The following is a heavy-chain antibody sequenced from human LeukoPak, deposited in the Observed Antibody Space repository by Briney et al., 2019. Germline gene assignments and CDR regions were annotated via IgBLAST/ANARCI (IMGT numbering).Heavy chain of an antibody. CDR3: ARVPYYDSGSYYNV. V-gene: IGHV3-74*01. J-gene: IGHJ4*02. Sequence: GGSLRLSCAASGFTFSRDWMHSVRQTPGQGLVWVSRINSDGSSTSYADSVKGRFTISRDNAKSTLYLQMNSLRAEDTALYYCARVPYYDSGSYYNVWGQGTLVTVSS. CDR2: INSDGSST. D-gene: IGHD3-10*01. CDR1: GFTFSRDW.